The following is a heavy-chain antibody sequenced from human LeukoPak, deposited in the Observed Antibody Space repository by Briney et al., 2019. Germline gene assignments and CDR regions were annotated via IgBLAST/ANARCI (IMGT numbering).Heavy chain of an antibody. J-gene: IGHJ3*02. D-gene: IGHD6-13*01. CDR3: AREVDEQQLANDAFDI. V-gene: IGHV4-31*03. Sequence: SETLSLTCTVSGGSISSGGYYWSWIRQHPGKGLEWIGYIYYSGSTYYNPSLKSRVTISVDTSKNQFSLKLSSVTAADTAVYYCAREVDEQQLANDAFDIWGQGTMVTVSS. CDR2: IYYSGST. CDR1: GGSISSGGYY.